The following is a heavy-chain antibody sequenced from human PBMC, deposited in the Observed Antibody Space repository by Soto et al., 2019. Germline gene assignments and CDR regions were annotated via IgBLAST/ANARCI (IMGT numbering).Heavy chain of an antibody. CDR2: IYSGGST. CDR3: ATAKLLLPWLFDY. CDR1: GFTVSSNY. D-gene: IGHD2-15*01. J-gene: IGHJ4*02. V-gene: IGHV3-66*01. Sequence: GGSLRLSCGASGFTVSSNYMSWVRQAPGKGLEWVSVIYSGGSTYYADSVKGRFIISRDDSKNTLFLQMNSLRAEDTAVYYCATAKLLLPWLFDYWGQGTLVTVSS.